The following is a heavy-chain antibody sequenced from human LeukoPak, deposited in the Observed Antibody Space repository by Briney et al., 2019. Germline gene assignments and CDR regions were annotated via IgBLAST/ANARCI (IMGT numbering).Heavy chain of an antibody. D-gene: IGHD2-15*01. Sequence: SETLSLTCPVSGGSISSYYWSWIRQPPGKGLEWIGYIYYSGSTNYNPCLKSRVTISVDTSKNEFSLKLSSVSAADTAVYYCARSVGGGHYYYYYMDVWGKGTTITVSS. J-gene: IGHJ6*03. CDR2: IYYSGST. CDR3: ARSVGGGHYYYYYMDV. CDR1: GGSISSYY. V-gene: IGHV4-59*01.